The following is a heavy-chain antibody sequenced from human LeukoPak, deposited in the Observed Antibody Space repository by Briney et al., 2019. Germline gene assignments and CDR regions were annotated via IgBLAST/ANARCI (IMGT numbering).Heavy chain of an antibody. D-gene: IGHD3-16*01. CDR2: IRVGDVT. J-gene: IGHJ3*01. V-gene: IGHV3-53*01. CDR1: GFPFSSYW. Sequence: PGGSPRLSCVASGFPFSSYWMTWVRQAPGKGLEWVSVIRVGDVTHYADSVKGRFTTSRDSSKNTVYLQMESLRVEDTAVYYCAREDNGGATDDGFDVWGHGTVVTVSS. CDR3: AREDNGGATDDGFDV.